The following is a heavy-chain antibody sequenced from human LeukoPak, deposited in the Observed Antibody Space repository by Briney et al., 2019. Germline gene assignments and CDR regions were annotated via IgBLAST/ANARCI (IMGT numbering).Heavy chain of an antibody. V-gene: IGHV3-7*01. CDR2: IKQDGSEK. D-gene: IGHD3-10*01. CDR1: GFTFSSYW. J-gene: IGHJ5*02. CDR3: ARDLGYYYAWFDP. Sequence: PGGSLRLSCAASGFTFSSYWMSWVRQAPGKGLEWVANIKQDGSEKYYVDSVKGRFTISRDNAKNSLYLQMNSLRAEDTAVYYCARDLGYYYAWFDPWGQGTLVTVSS.